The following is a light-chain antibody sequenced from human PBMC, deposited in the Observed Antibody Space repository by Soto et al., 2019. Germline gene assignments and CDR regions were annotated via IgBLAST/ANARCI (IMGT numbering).Light chain of an antibody. J-gene: IGLJ3*02. V-gene: IGLV1-44*01. CDR1: ITDIGANT. CDR2: RNA. CDR3: AAWDDSLNGWV. Sequence: QSVLTQPPSASGTPGQRVSISCSGSITDIGANTVTWYQQVPGKAPKMVIYRNAERPSGVPDRFSGSKSGTSASLAISGLQSEDEADYHCAAWDDSLNGWVFGGGTKVTVL.